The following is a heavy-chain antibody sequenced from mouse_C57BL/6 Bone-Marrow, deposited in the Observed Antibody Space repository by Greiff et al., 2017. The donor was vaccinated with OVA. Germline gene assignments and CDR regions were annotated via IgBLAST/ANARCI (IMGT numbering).Heavy chain of an antibody. V-gene: IGHV1-81*01. CDR3: ARRGDGYYGGVSWFAY. Sequence: QVQLQQSGAELARPGASVKLSCKASGYTFTSYGISWVKQRTGQGLEWIGEIYPRSGNTYYNEKFKGKATLTADKSSSTAYMELRSLTSEDSAVYFCARRGDGYYGGVSWFAYWGQGTLVTVSA. D-gene: IGHD2-3*01. J-gene: IGHJ3*01. CDR1: GYTFTSYG. CDR2: IYPRSGNT.